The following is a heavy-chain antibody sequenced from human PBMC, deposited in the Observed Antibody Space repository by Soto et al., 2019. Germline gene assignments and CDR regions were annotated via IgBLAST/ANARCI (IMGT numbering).Heavy chain of an antibody. CDR1: GGTFSSYT. Sequence: QVQLVQSGAEVKKPGSSVKVSCKASGGTFSSYTISWVRQAPGQGLEWMGRIIPILDIANYAQKFQGRVTITADKSTNTAYMELSSLRSEDTALYYCARGASSGPTAYWGQGTLVTVSS. D-gene: IGHD3-22*01. J-gene: IGHJ4*02. V-gene: IGHV1-69*02. CDR2: IIPILDIA. CDR3: ARGASSGPTAY.